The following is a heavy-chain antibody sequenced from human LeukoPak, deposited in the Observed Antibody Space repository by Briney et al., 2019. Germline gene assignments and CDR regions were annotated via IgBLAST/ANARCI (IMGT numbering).Heavy chain of an antibody. CDR3: AKYCSSTSWSSYISGFHYFDY. V-gene: IGHV3-23*01. CDR1: GFTFSSYA. D-gene: IGHD2-2*01. Sequence: PGGSLRLSCAASGFTFSSYAMSWVRQAPGKGLEWVSAISGSGGSTYYADSVKGRFTISRDNSKNTLYLQMNSLRAEDTAVYYCAKYCSSTSWSSYISGFHYFDYWGQGTLVTVSS. CDR2: ISGSGGST. J-gene: IGHJ4*02.